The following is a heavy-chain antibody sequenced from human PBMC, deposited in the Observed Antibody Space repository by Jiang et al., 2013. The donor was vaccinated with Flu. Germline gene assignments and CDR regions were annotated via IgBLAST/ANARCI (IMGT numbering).Heavy chain of an antibody. D-gene: IGHD2-21*01. J-gene: IGHJ2*01. CDR1: GYGFTDYA. CDR3: ARDCGNDCYSGWYFDL. CDR2: INTNTGNP. Sequence: SELKKPGASVKVSCKASGYGFTDYALSWVRQAPGQGLEWMGWINTNTGNPTYAQGFTGRFVFSLDTSVSTAYLQITSLKAEDTAVYYCARDCGNDCYSGWYFDLWGRGTLVSVSS. V-gene: IGHV7-4-1*02.